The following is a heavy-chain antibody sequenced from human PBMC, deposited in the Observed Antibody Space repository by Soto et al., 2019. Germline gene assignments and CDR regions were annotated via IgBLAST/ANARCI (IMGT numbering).Heavy chain of an antibody. Sequence: SVKVSCKASGYTFTSYDISWVRQAPGQGLEWMGGIIPIFGTANYAQKFQGRVTITADESTSTAYMELSSLRSEDTAVYYCARDYYDSSGYYPASWGQGTMVTVSS. V-gene: IGHV1-69*13. CDR1: GYTFTSYD. CDR3: ARDYYDSSGYYPAS. D-gene: IGHD3-22*01. CDR2: IIPIFGTA. J-gene: IGHJ3*01.